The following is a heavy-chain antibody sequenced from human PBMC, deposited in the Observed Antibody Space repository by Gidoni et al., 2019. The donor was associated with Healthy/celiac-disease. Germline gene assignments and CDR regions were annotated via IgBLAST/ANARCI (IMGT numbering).Heavy chain of an antibody. CDR1: GGSISSSSYY. D-gene: IGHD6-13*01. V-gene: IGHV4-39*01. CDR3: ARHLGYSSSWYGVPFDY. J-gene: IGHJ4*02. Sequence: QLQLQESGPGLVKPSETLSLTCTVSGGSISSSSYYWGWIRQPPGKGLEWIGSIYYSGSTYYNPSLKSRVTISVDTSKNQFSLKLSSVTAADTAVYYCARHLGYSSSWYGVPFDYWGQGTLVTVSS. CDR2: IYYSGST.